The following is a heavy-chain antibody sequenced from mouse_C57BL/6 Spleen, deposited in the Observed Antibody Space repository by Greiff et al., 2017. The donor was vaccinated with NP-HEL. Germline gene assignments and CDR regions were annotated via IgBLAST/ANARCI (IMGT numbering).Heavy chain of an antibody. V-gene: IGHV1-53*01. D-gene: IGHD4-1*02. CDR2: INPSNGGT. Sequence: VQLQQSGTELVKPGASVKLSCKASGYTFTSYWMHWVKQRPGQGLEWIGNINPSNGGTNYNEKFKSKATLTVDKSSSTAYMQLSSLTSEDSAVYYCAKGSTGTGRFAYWGQGTLVTVSA. CDR3: AKGSTGTGRFAY. CDR1: GYTFTSYW. J-gene: IGHJ3*01.